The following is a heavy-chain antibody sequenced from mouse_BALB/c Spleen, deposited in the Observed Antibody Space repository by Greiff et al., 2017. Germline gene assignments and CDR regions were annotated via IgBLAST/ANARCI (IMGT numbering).Heavy chain of an antibody. CDR2: ISDGGSYT. D-gene: IGHD2-4*01. CDR3: ARGSLDYETSY. CDR1: GFTFSDYY. J-gene: IGHJ3*01. V-gene: IGHV5-4*02. Sequence: EVKVEESGGGLVKPGGSLKLSCAASGFTFSDYYMYWVRQTPEKRLEWVATISDGGSYTYYPDSVKGRFTISRDNAKNNLYLQMSSLKSEDTAMYYCARGSLDYETSYWGQGTLVTVSA.